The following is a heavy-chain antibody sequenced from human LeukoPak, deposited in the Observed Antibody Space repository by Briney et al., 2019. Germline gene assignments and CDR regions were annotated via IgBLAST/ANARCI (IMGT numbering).Heavy chain of an antibody. Sequence: SETLSLTCTVSGGSISSSTHYWGWIRQPPGKGLEWIGSIYYGGSTYYNPPLKSRVTVSVDTSKNQFSLKLRSVAAADTAVYFCVRHYRPSSVSSTWSYWGQGTLVTVSS. V-gene: IGHV4-39*01. CDR2: IYYGGST. J-gene: IGHJ4*02. D-gene: IGHD2-2*01. CDR3: VRHYRPSSVSSTWSY. CDR1: GGSISSSTHY.